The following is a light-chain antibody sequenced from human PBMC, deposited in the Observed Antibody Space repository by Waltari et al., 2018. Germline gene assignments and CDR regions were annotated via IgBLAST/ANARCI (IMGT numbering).Light chain of an antibody. Sequence: EIVLTQSPDFQSVTPKEKVTITCRASQSIGGSLHWYQQKPDQSPRLLVKYASQYISGVPSRFSGSGYGTDFTLTINSLETEDAATYYCHQSNILPRTFGRGTKLEIK. CDR2: YAS. CDR1: QSIGGS. J-gene: IGKJ2*01. CDR3: HQSNILPRT. V-gene: IGKV6-21*02.